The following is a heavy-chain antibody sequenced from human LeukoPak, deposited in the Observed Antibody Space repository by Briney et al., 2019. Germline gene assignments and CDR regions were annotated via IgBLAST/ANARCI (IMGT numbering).Heavy chain of an antibody. V-gene: IGHV3-7*01. CDR1: GFPFSTYL. J-gene: IGHJ4*02. D-gene: IGHD6-13*01. Sequence: PGGSLRLSCAASGFPFSTYLMTWVRQAPGKGLEWVANIYQDGTEKYYVASVKGRFSISRDNAKNSLYLQMSSLRAEDTAVYYCASERPSSSWYDYWGQGTLVTVSS. CDR2: IYQDGTEK. CDR3: ASERPSSSWYDY.